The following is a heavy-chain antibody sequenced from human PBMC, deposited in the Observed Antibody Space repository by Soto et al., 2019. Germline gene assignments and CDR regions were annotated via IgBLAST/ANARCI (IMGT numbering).Heavy chain of an antibody. CDR1: GGSFSGYY. J-gene: IGHJ4*02. D-gene: IGHD6-13*01. CDR3: ARIGFGSWYNQYYFDY. CDR2: INHSGST. V-gene: IGHV4-34*01. Sequence: SETLSLTCAVYGGSFSGYYWSWIRQPPGKGLEWIGEINHSGSTNYNPSLKGRVTISVDTSKNQFSLKLSSVTAADTAVYYCARIGFGSWYNQYYFDYWGQGTLVTVSS.